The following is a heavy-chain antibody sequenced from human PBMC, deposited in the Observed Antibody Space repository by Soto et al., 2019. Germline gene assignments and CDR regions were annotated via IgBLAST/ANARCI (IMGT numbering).Heavy chain of an antibody. J-gene: IGHJ6*02. D-gene: IGHD1-26*01. CDR1: GGSMSSISYY. CDR2: IYYSGST. V-gene: IGHV4-39*01. CDR3: ARLRVGATSGMDV. Sequence: QLQLQESGPGLVKPSETLSLTCTVSGGSMSSISYYWGWIRQPPGKELEWIGTIYYSGSTYYNPSLKSRVTISVDTSKNQFSLRLRSVTAADTAVYYCARLRVGATSGMDVWGQGTTVTVS.